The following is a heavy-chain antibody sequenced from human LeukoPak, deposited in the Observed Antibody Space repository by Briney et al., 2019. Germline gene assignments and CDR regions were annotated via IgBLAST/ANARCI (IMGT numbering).Heavy chain of an antibody. Sequence: ASVKVSCKASGYTFTTSGISWVRQAPGQGLEWMGWISPYSGATHYAQIFQGRVTMTRDTSISTAYMEVSSLRSDDSAVYFCARTLTTATWDYWGQGTLVTVSS. CDR2: ISPYSGAT. CDR3: ARTLTTATWDY. D-gene: IGHD4-17*01. V-gene: IGHV1-2*02. J-gene: IGHJ4*02. CDR1: GYTFTTSG.